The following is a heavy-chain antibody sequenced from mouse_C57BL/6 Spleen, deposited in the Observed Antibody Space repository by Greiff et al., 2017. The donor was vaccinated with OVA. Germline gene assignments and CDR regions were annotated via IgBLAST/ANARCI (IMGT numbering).Heavy chain of an antibody. V-gene: IGHV2-2*01. CDR1: GFSLTSYG. CDR2: IWRGGST. D-gene: IGHD1-2*01. CDR3: ATSVLRDYAMDY. Sequence: QVQLKESGPGLVQPSQSLSITCTVSGFSLTSYGVHWVRQSPGKGLEWLGVIWRGGSTDYNAAFISSLSISKDNSKSQVFYKMSRLQADDAARYYCATSVLRDYAMDYWGQGTSVTVSS. J-gene: IGHJ4*01.